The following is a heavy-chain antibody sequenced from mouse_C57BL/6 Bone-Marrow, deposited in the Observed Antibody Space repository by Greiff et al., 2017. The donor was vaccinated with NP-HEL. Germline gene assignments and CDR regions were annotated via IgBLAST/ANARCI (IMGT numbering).Heavy chain of an antibody. V-gene: IGHV1-31*01. CDR3: SRGRGGLSWFAY. J-gene: IGHJ3*01. CDR2: IYPYNGVS. CDR1: GYSFTGYY. Sequence: EVKLVESGPELVKPGASVKISCKASGYSFTGYYMHWVKQSHGNILDWIGYIYPYNGVSSYNQKFKGKATLTVDKSSSTAYMEIRSLTSEDSAVYYCSRGRGGLSWFAYWGRGTVVTVSA. D-gene: IGHD1-1*02.